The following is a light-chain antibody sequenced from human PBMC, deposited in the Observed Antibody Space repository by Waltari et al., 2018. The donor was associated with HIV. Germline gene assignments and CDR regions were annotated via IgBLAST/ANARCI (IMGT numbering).Light chain of an antibody. CDR3: VGWDSRLRGYV. J-gene: IGLJ1*01. Sequence: QSVLTQPPSASGAPGQRVTISCSGSSSNIENDNVYWYQQFPGAAPKLLIYKDTQRPSGVPALFPGSKSGTSASLAIGGLRSDDEADYYCVGWDSRLRGYVFGAGTKVTVL. CDR1: SSNIENDN. CDR2: KDT. V-gene: IGLV1-47*01.